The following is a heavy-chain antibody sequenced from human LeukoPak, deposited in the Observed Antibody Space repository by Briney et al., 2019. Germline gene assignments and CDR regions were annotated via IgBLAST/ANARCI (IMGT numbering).Heavy chain of an antibody. J-gene: IGHJ5*02. Sequence: ASVKVSCKASGYTFTSYAMHWVRQAPGQRLEWMGWINAGNGNTKYSQKFQGRVTITRDTSASTAYMELSSLRSEDTAVYYCARERRWGYYYEPWGQGTLVTVSS. CDR2: INAGNGNT. V-gene: IGHV1-3*01. CDR3: ARERRWGYYYEP. CDR1: GYTFTSYA. D-gene: IGHD3-22*01.